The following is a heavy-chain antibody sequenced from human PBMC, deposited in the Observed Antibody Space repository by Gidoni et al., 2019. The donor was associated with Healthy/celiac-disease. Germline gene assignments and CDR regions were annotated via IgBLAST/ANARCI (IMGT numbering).Heavy chain of an antibody. V-gene: IGHV3-15*01. D-gene: IGHD4-17*01. CDR2: IKSKTDGGTT. CDR1: GFTFSNAW. CDR3: TTDPGLTVADAFDI. Sequence: EVQLVESGGGLVRPGGSLRLSCAAPGFTFSNAWMSWVRQAPGKGLEWVGRIKSKTDGGTTDYAAPVKGSFTISRDDSKNTLYLQMNSLKTDDTAVYYCTTDPGLTVADAFDIWGQGTMVTVSS. J-gene: IGHJ3*02.